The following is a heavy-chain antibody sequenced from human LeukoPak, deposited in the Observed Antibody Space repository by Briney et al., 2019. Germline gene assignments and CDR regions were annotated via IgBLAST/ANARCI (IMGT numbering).Heavy chain of an antibody. Sequence: ASVKVSCKASGYTFTGYYMHWVRQAPGQGLEWMGWINPNSGGTNYVQKFQGRVTMTRDTSISTAYMELSRLRSDDTAVYYCASGITFGGVIVTGWFDPWGQGTLVTVSS. CDR2: INPNSGGT. V-gene: IGHV1-2*02. J-gene: IGHJ5*02. CDR1: GYTFTGYY. CDR3: ASGITFGGVIVTGWFDP. D-gene: IGHD3-16*02.